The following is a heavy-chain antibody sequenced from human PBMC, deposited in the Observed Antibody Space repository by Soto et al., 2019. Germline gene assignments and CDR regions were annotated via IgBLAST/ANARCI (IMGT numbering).Heavy chain of an antibody. CDR3: ASGNYYYYGMDV. V-gene: IGHV1-69*13. J-gene: IGHJ6*02. CDR1: GGTFISYA. Sequence: ASVKVSCKASGGTFISYAISWVRQAPGQGLEWMGGIIPIFGTANYAQKFQGRVTITADESTSTAYMELSSLRFEDTSVYYCASGNYYYYGMDVWGQGTTVTVSS. CDR2: IIPIFGTA.